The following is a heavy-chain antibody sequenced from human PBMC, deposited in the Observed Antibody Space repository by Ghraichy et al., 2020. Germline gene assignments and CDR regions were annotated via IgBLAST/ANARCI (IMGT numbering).Heavy chain of an antibody. CDR2: INSDGSST. CDR1: GFTFSSYW. CDR3: ARAYATYYYGSRWYFDL. D-gene: IGHD3-10*01. Sequence: GGSLRLSCAASGFTFSSYWMHWVRQAPGKGLVWVSRINSDGSSTSYADSVKGRFTISRDNAKNTLYLQMNSLRAEDTAVYYCARAYATYYYGSRWYFDLWGRGTLVTVSS. V-gene: IGHV3-74*01. J-gene: IGHJ2*01.